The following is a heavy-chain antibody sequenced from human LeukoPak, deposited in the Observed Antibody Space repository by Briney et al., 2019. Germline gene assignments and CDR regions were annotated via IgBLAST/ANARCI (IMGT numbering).Heavy chain of an antibody. J-gene: IGHJ4*02. V-gene: IGHV1-46*01. D-gene: IGHD3-22*01. CDR3: ARGYRQPYYYDSSGYYRGHRTLDSTPYFDY. CDR1: GYTFTSYY. Sequence: ASVKVSCKASGYTFTSYYMHWVRQAPGQGLEWMGIINPSGGSTSYAQKFQGRVTMTRDTSTSTVYMELSSLRSEDTAVYYCARGYRQPYYYDSSGYYRGHRTLDSTPYFDYWGQGTLVTVSS. CDR2: INPSGGST.